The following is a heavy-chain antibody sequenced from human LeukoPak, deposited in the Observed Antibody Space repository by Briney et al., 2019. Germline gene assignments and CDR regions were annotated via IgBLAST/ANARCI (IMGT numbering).Heavy chain of an antibody. CDR1: GFTFSSYG. CDR3: AKASSVLLWFGESPHY. V-gene: IGHV3-30*02. D-gene: IGHD3-10*01. Sequence: GGSLRLSCAASGFTFSSYGMHWVRQAPGKGLEWVAFIRYDGSNKYYADSVKGRFTISRDNSKNTLYLQMNSLRAEDTAVYYCAKASSVLLWFGESPHYWGQGTLVTVSS. CDR2: IRYDGSNK. J-gene: IGHJ4*02.